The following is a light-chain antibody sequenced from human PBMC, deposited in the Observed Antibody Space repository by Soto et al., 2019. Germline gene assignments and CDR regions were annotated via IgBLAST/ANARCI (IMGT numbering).Light chain of an antibody. CDR2: DVT. CDR3: TSTTSRTTLV. CDR1: NSDIGYYNS. V-gene: IGLV2-14*03. J-gene: IGLJ2*01. Sequence: QSALTQPASVSGSPGQSIAISCTRTNSDIGYYNSVSWYQHHPNKAPKLIISDVTNRPSGVSSRFAGSKSGNTASLTISELQAEDEADYYCTSTTSRTTLVFGGGTKLTVL.